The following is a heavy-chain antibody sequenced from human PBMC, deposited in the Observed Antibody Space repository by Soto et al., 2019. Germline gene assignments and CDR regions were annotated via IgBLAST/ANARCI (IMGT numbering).Heavy chain of an antibody. V-gene: IGHV4-34*01. Sequence: SETLSLTCAVYGGSFSGYYWSWIRQPPGKGLEWIGEINHSGSTNYNPSLKSRVTISVDTSKNQFSLKLSSVTAADTAVYYCARGAYDILTGYHNWFDPWGQGTLVTVSS. D-gene: IGHD3-9*01. CDR1: GGSFSGYY. J-gene: IGHJ5*02. CDR3: ARGAYDILTGYHNWFDP. CDR2: INHSGST.